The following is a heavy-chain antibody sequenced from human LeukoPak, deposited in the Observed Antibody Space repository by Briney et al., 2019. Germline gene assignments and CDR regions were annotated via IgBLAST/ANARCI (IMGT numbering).Heavy chain of an antibody. V-gene: IGHV4-34*01. CDR1: GGSFSGYY. CDR2: INQSGST. Sequence: PSETLSLTCAVYGGSFSGYYWSWIRQPPGKGLEWIGEINQSGSTNYNPSLKSRVTISLDTSKNQFSLKLSSVTAADTAVYYCARALGFCGSTSCCMAVTYHYGSGSSNNWFDPWGQGTLVTVSS. D-gene: IGHD2-2*01. CDR3: ARALGFCGSTSCCMAVTYHYGSGSSNNWFDP. J-gene: IGHJ5*02.